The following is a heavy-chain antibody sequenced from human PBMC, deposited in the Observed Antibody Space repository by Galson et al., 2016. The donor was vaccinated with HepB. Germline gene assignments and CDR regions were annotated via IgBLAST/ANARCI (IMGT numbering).Heavy chain of an antibody. V-gene: IGHV3-13*01. CDR2: IETAGDT. CDR1: GFTLSIHD. J-gene: IGHJ6*04. D-gene: IGHD1-1*01. CDR3: ARGKSLLTMPWNYGLDV. Sequence: SLRLSCAASGFTLSIHDMDWVRQVTGKGLEWVSAIETAGDTYYPDSVKGRFTISRENAKNSLYLQMNDLRAGDTAVYYCARGKSLLTMPWNYGLDVWGKGTAVTVSS.